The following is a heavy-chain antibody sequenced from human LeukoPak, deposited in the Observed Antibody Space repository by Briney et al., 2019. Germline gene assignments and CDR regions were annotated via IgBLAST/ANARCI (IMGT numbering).Heavy chain of an antibody. CDR2: IRYDGSNK. CDR3: AKDRLVGFDP. Sequence: GGSLRLSCAASGFTFSSYGMHWVRQAPGKGLEWVAFIRYDGSNKYYADSVKGRFTISRDNSKNTLYLQMNSLGAEDTAVYYCAKDRLVGFDPWGQGTLVTVSS. V-gene: IGHV3-30*02. D-gene: IGHD1-26*01. J-gene: IGHJ5*02. CDR1: GFTFSSYG.